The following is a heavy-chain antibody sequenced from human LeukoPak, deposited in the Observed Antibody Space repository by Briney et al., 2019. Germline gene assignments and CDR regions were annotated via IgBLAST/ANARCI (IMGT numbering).Heavy chain of an antibody. V-gene: IGHV4-31*03. CDR1: GGSISSGGYY. CDR2: IYYSGST. CDR3: ARHTVTTSYFFDY. D-gene: IGHD4-17*01. J-gene: IGHJ4*02. Sequence: KTSETLSLTCTVSGGSISSGGYYWSWIRQHPGKGLEWIGYIYYSGSTYYNPSLKSRVTISVDTSKNQFSLKLSSVTAADTAVYYCARHTVTTSYFFDYWGQGTLVSVSS.